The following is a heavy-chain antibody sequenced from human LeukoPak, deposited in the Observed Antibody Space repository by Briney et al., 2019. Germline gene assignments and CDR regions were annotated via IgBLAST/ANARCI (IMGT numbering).Heavy chain of an antibody. D-gene: IGHD2-8*01. CDR3: ARHHDTNGFSPFGP. V-gene: IGHV4-39*01. CDR2: IYYNGGT. J-gene: IGHJ5*02. CDR1: GGSISSSSYY. Sequence: PSETLSLTCTVSGGSISSSSYYWGWIRQPPGRGPEWIGIIYYNGGTYYSPSLTSRVTISVDTSKNQFSLKLSSVTAAGTAVYYCARHHDTNGFSPFGPWGQGTLVTVSS.